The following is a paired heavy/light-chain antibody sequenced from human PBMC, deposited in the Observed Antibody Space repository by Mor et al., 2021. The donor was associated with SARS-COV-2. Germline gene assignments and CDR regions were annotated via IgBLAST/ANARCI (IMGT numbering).Heavy chain of an antibody. J-gene: IGHJ3*02. CDR3: ARDQGTTAASYAFDI. V-gene: IGHV3-7*03. Sequence: EMRLVESGGGLVQPGGSRRLSCRASGITFSPYWMTWVRRAPGKGLEWVANIKHDGSEKYYADSVKGRFTISRDNGDNSLHLQMNSLRVEDTAVYYCARDQGTTAASYAFDIWGQGTVLTVSS. D-gene: IGHD4-17*01. CDR2: IKHDGSEK. CDR1: GITFSPYW.
Light chain of an antibody. Sequence: DIVMTQSPLSLPVTPGQPASISCRSSQSLLHRSGYNYLDWYLQKPGQSPQLLIYFGSTRASGVPDRFSGSGSGTDFTLKISRVEAEDVGVYYCMQALQTPYSFGQGTKLEIK. CDR2: FGS. CDR3: MQALQTPYS. CDR1: QSLLHRSGYNY. J-gene: IGKJ2*03. V-gene: IGKV2-28*01.